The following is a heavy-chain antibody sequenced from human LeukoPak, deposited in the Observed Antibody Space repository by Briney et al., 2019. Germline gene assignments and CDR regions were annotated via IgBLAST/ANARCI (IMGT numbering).Heavy chain of an antibody. CDR3: ARDHPPSYYYDSSGHRDYFDY. CDR1: GFTVSNNY. CDR2: LYSGGST. Sequence: TGGSLRLSCAASGFTVSNNYMSWVRQAPGKGLEWVSVLYSGGSTYYADSVKGRFTISRDNSKNTLYLQMNSLRAEDTAVYYCARDHPPSYYYDSSGHRDYFDYWGQGTLVTVSS. J-gene: IGHJ4*02. V-gene: IGHV3-53*01. D-gene: IGHD3-22*01.